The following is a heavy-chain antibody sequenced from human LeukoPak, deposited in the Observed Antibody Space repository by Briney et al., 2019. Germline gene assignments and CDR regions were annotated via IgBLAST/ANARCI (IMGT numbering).Heavy chain of an antibody. J-gene: IGHJ4*02. CDR1: GFTFSRSW. CDR3: VREAAATLFDY. CDR2: IKEDGSEK. D-gene: IGHD1-26*01. Sequence: GGSLRLSCAASGFTFSRSWMHWVRQAPGKGLEWVASIKEDGSEKYYVDSVKGRFTISRDNTQNSLSLQMNSLRAEDTAVYYCVREAAATLFDYWGQGTLVTVSS. V-gene: IGHV3-7*01.